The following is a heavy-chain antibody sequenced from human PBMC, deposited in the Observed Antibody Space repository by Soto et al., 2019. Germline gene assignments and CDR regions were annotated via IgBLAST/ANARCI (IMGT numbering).Heavy chain of an antibody. Sequence: GGALRLSCEASRFTFSNYWMHWVRQAPGKGLMWVSRINGDGSSTIYADSVRGRFTLSRDNTKNTLYLQMNSLRAEDTAIYYCARANYYDSSGYYHDYWGQGTLVTVSS. J-gene: IGHJ4*02. CDR3: ARANYYDSSGYYHDY. D-gene: IGHD3-22*01. CDR2: INGDGSST. CDR1: RFTFSNYW. V-gene: IGHV3-74*01.